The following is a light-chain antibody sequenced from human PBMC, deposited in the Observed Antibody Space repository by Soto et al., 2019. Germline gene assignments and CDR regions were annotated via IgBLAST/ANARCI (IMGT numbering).Light chain of an antibody. CDR2: DAS. Sequence: DIQVTQSPSTLSASIGDRVTITCRASQSIRTWLAWYQQKPGKAPKLLIYDASSLGSGVPSRFSGSGSGTKFTLTFSSLQLDDFATYYCKQYDTYWTFGQGTKVDIK. CDR3: KQYDTYWT. CDR1: QSIRTW. J-gene: IGKJ1*01. V-gene: IGKV1-5*01.